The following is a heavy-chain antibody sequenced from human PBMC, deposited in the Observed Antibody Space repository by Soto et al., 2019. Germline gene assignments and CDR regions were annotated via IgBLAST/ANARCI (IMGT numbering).Heavy chain of an antibody. CDR3: ARVATTRNYYYYYGMDV. CDR2: IRSKANSYAT. V-gene: IGHV3-73*01. CDR1: GFTFSGSA. J-gene: IGHJ6*02. D-gene: IGHD1-26*01. Sequence: GGSLRLSCAASGFTFSGSAMHWVRQASGKGLEWVGRIRSKANSYATAYDASVKGRFTISRDDSKNTAYLQMNSLKTEDTAVYYCARVATTRNYYYYYGMDVWGQGTTVTVSS.